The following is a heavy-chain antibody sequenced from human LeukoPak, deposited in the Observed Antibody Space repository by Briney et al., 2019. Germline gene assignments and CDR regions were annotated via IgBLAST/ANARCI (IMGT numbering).Heavy chain of an antibody. CDR1: GFTFSSYA. V-gene: IGHV3-23*01. Sequence: GGSLRLSCAASGFTFSSYAMSWVRQAPGKGLEWVSAISGSGGSTYYADSVKGRFTISRDNSKNTLYLQMNSLRAEDTAVYYCAKDRSITMIVVVIRAADAFDIWGQGTMVAVSS. CDR2: ISGSGGST. D-gene: IGHD3-22*01. CDR3: AKDRSITMIVVVIRAADAFDI. J-gene: IGHJ3*02.